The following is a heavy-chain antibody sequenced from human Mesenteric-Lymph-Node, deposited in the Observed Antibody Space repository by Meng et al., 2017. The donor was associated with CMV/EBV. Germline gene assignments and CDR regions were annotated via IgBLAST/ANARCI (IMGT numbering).Heavy chain of an antibody. CDR3: ARRGSSSSYRL. D-gene: IGHD6-6*01. CDR1: GGSISSGGYY. J-gene: IGHJ4*02. Sequence: CTVSGGSISSGGYYWSWIRQHPGEGLEWIGYIYYGGSTYYNPSLKSRVTISVDTSKNQFSLKLSSVAAADTAVYYCARRGSSSSYRLWGQGTLVTVSS. V-gene: IGHV4-31*03. CDR2: IYYGGST.